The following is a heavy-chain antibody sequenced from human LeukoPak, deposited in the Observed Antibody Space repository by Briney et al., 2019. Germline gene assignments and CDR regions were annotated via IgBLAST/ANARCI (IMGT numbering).Heavy chain of an antibody. V-gene: IGHV3-30*18. Sequence: GRSLRLSCAASGFTFSSYGMHCVRQAPGKGLEWVAAISHDGSNKHYADSVKGRLAISRDNSKHTLYLQMNSLRVEDTGIYLCAETGPTYYWGQGTPVTVSS. D-gene: IGHD1-7*01. CDR1: GFTFSSYG. J-gene: IGHJ4*02. CDR2: ISHDGSNK. CDR3: AETGPTYY.